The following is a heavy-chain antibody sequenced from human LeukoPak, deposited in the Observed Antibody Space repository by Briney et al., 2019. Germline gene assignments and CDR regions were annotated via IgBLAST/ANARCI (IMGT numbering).Heavy chain of an antibody. J-gene: IGHJ4*02. CDR1: GFTFSSYG. V-gene: IGHV3-23*01. Sequence: GGTLRLSCAASGFTFSSYGMSWVRQAPGKGLEWVSAISGSGGSTYYADSVKGRFTISRDNSKNTLYLQMNSLRAEDTAIYYCAKARITTIVVARYYFDYWGQGTLVTVSS. CDR3: AKARITTIVVARYYFDY. CDR2: ISGSGGST. D-gene: IGHD3-22*01.